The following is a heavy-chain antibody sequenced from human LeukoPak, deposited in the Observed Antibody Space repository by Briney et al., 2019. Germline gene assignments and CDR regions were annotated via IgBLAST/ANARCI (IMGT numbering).Heavy chain of an antibody. CDR2: IRQDGSEK. Sequence: GGSLRLSFSPSGFTFSNHWTACVRQAPGKGLEWVANIRQDGSEKNYVDSVRGRFTISRDNAMNSLYLQMNSLRAEDTAVYFCASRMTISGVGNIQDWGQSTLVTVSS. V-gene: IGHV3-7*05. CDR3: ASRMTISGVGNIQD. J-gene: IGHJ1*01. CDR1: GFTFSNHW. D-gene: IGHD4/OR15-4a*01.